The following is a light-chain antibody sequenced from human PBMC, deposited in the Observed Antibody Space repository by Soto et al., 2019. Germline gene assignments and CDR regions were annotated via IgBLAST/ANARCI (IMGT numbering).Light chain of an antibody. CDR3: QQYVAPPPHT. CDR1: QSVTNNY. Sequence: EIVLTQSPGTLSLSPGERATLSCRASQSVTNNYLAWYQQKPGQAPRLLIYAASSRATGIPDRFSGSASGTDFALTISRPATQDFTGYYCQQYVAPPPHTLGQGTKLDSK. CDR2: AAS. J-gene: IGKJ2*01. V-gene: IGKV3-20*01.